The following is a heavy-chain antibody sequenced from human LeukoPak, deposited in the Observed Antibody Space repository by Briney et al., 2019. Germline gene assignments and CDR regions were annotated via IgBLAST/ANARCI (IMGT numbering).Heavy chain of an antibody. CDR3: AALRFLEWSS. D-gene: IGHD3-3*01. CDR1: GFTFSSYS. CDR2: ISSSSSTI. V-gene: IGHV3-48*01. Sequence: GGSLRLSCAASGFTFSSYSMNWVRQAPGKGLEWVSYISSSSSTIYYADSVKGRFTISRDNAKNSLYLQMNSLRAEDTAVYYCAALRFLEWSSWGQGTLVTVSS. J-gene: IGHJ5*02.